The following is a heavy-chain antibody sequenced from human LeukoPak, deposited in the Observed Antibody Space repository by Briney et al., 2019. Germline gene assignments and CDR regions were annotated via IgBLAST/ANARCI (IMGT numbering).Heavy chain of an antibody. CDR2: ISGSGGST. Sequence: HGGALSLSCAASGLPLRSKYMSWGRQAPGQGLGGVSAISGSGGSTYYADSVKGRFTISRDNSKNTLYLQMNSLRAEDTAVYYCAKWVVYYYYYMDVWGKGTTVTVSS. D-gene: IGHD2-15*01. CDR1: GLPLRSKY. J-gene: IGHJ6*03. V-gene: IGHV3-23*01. CDR3: AKWVVYYYYYMDV.